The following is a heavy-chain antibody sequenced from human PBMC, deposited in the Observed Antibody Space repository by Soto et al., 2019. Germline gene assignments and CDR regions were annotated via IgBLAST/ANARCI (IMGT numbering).Heavy chain of an antibody. CDR2: ISADNGNT. Sequence: ASVKVSCKASGYTFTSYGISWVRQAPGQGLEWMGWISADNGNTKYSQKFQGRVTITRDTSASTAYMELSSLRSEDTAVYYCARDYYGMDVWGQGTTVTVSS. CDR1: GYTFTSYG. V-gene: IGHV1-18*01. CDR3: ARDYYGMDV. J-gene: IGHJ6*02.